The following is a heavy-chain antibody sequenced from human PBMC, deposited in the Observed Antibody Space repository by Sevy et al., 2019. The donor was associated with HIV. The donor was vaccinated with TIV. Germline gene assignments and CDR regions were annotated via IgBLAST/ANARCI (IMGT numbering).Heavy chain of an antibody. CDR3: VSTTVTTLRFDY. CDR2: ISFDGSSQ. Sequence: GGSLRLSCAASGLTFSRYGMHWGRQAPGKGLDWVAVISFDGSSQYYADSVKGRFTISRDNSRKTVSLQMNSLRLEDTAVYYCVSTTVTTLRFDYWGQGTVVTVSS. D-gene: IGHD4-4*01. V-gene: IGHV3-30*03. J-gene: IGHJ4*02. CDR1: GLTFSRYG.